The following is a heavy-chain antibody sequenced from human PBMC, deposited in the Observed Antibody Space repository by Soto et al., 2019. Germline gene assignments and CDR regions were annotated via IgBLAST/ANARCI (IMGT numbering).Heavy chain of an antibody. CDR2: IYYSGST. CDR3: ARLGGYYQSLDT. V-gene: IGHV4-30-4*01. Sequence: SETLSLTCTVSGGSISSGDYYWSWIRQPPGKGLEWIGYIYYSGSTYYNPSLKSRVTISVDTSKNQFSLKLSSVTAADAAFYYCARLGGYYQSLDTWGQRTLVTVSS. D-gene: IGHD3-22*01. J-gene: IGHJ5*02. CDR1: GGSISSGDYY.